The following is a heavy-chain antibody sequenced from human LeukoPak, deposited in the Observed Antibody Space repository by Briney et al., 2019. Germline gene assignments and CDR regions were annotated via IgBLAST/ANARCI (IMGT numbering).Heavy chain of an antibody. CDR1: GFTVSSNY. CDR2: IYSGGST. V-gene: IGHV3-66*02. J-gene: IGHJ6*03. D-gene: IGHD4-17*01. CDR3: ARDANYDDNYYYYMDV. Sequence: PGGSLRLSCAASGFTVSSNYMSWARQAPGKGLEWVSVIYSGGSTYYADSVKGRFTISRDNSKNTLYLQMNSLRAEDTAVYYCARDANYDDNYYYYMDVWGKGTTVTVSS.